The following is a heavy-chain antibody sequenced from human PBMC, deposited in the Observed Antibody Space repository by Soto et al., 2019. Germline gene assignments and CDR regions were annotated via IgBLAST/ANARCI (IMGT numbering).Heavy chain of an antibody. CDR3: ARNMDYYYGRGSGNGLGV. J-gene: IGHJ6*02. CDR1: GYTFTAYH. CDR2: INNKFGDT. Sequence: QGRLVQSGAEVKEPGDSVRVSCEAYGYTFTAYHIHWVRQAPGQGLEWMGWINNKFGDTGYGQDLQDSVYKSSDMSIITVYREWGRLTSDYSAIYYCARNMDYYYGRGSGNGLGVWGQGTTVTVFS. V-gene: IGHV1-2*02. D-gene: IGHD3-10*02.